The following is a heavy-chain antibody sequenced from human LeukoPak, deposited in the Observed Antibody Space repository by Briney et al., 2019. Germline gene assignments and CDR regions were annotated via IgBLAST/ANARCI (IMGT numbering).Heavy chain of an antibody. CDR3: AREEYYYDSSGYYPNRYFDY. CDR1: GFTFEDDG. J-gene: IGHJ4*02. CDR2: INWNGGST. Sequence: GGSLRLSCAAPGFTFEDDGMSWVRQAPGKGLEWVSGINWNGGSTGYADSVKGRFTISRDNAKNSLYLQMNSLRAEDTALYYCAREEYYYDSSGYYPNRYFDYWGRGTLVTVSS. V-gene: IGHV3-20*04. D-gene: IGHD3-22*01.